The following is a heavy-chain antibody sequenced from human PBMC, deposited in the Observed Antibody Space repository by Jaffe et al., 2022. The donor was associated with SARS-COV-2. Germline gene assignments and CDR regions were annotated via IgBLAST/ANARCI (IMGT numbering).Heavy chain of an antibody. V-gene: IGHV1-18*01. D-gene: IGHD3-10*01. J-gene: IGHJ6*02. Sequence: QVQLVQSGAEVKKPGASVKVSCKASGYTFTSYGISWVRQAPGQGLEWMGWISAYNGNTNYAQKLQGRVTMTTDTSTSTAYMELRSLRSDDTAVYYCARDPGAGPSRSGVRGVIVKVGGMDVWGQGTTVTVSS. CDR3: ARDPGAGPSRSGVRGVIVKVGGMDV. CDR1: GYTFTSYG. CDR2: ISAYNGNT.